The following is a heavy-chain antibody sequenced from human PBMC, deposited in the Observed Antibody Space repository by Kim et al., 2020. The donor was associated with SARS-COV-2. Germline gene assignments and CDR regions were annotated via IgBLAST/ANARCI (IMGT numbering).Heavy chain of an antibody. CDR2: PDSGKT. V-gene: IGHV1-8*01. CDR3: ALFDY. J-gene: IGHJ4*02. Sequence: PDSGKTGSAQRFQGRVTMTRNTSISTAYMELSSLRSEDTAVYYCALFDYWGQGTLVTVSS.